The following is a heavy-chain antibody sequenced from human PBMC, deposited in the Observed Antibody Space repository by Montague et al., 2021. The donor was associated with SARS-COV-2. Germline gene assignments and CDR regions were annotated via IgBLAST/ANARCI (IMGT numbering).Heavy chain of an antibody. J-gene: IGHJ4*02. CDR2: IYSGGRK. D-gene: IGHD3-16*01. Sequence: SLRLSCAASGFSVNNNYMSWVRQPPGKGLEWVSLIYSGGRKYYADSVKGRFAISRDSSNNTLYLHMNYLRAEDTAVYYRARDLGESRDYWGQGTLATVSS. CDR3: ARDLGESRDY. CDR1: GFSVNNNY. V-gene: IGHV3-53*01.